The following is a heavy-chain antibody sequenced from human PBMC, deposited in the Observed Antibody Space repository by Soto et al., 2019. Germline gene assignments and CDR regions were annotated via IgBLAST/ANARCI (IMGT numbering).Heavy chain of an antibody. CDR1: EFTISSYR. J-gene: IGHJ6*02. CDR3: ARDFIQLCFLYFPGPPAQYFGLNKDGMDV. D-gene: IGHD5-18*01. CDR2: IKRDGTEK. V-gene: IGHV3-7*01. Sequence: GGSLRLSCAASEFTISSYRMSWVRQAPGKGLEWVANIKRDGTEKYYVDSVKGRFTISRDNAKNSLYLQMNSLRAEDTAVYYCARDFIQLCFLYFPGPPAQYFGLNKDGMDVWGQGTTVTVSS.